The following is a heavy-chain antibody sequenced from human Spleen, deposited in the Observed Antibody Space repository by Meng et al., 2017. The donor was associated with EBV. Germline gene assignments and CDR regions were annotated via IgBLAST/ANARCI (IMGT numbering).Heavy chain of an antibody. CDR3: ASDGISRYFDN. D-gene: IGHD1-1*01. CDR2: VFRTGDT. V-gene: IGHV4-4*02. Sequence: QVEESGPGKVKPSGTLSLTCTVSGGSISTSNWWSWVCQSPEKGLEWIGEVFRTGDTNYNPSLKSRVTILIDKSKNQFSLKLNSVTAADTAIYFCASDGISRYFDNWGPGTLVTVSS. CDR1: GGSISTSNW. J-gene: IGHJ4*02.